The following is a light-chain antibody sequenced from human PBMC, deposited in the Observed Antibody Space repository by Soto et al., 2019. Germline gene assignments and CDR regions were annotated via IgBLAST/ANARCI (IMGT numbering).Light chain of an antibody. CDR3: QQRSNWPPIT. CDR2: GAS. J-gene: IGKJ5*01. V-gene: IGKV3-11*01. Sequence: EIVLTQSPATLSLSPGERAPLSCRASQSVSSNLAWYQQKPGQAPRLLIYGASTRATGIPARFSGSGSGTEFTLTISSLEPEDFAVYYCQQRSNWPPITFGQGTRLEI. CDR1: QSVSSN.